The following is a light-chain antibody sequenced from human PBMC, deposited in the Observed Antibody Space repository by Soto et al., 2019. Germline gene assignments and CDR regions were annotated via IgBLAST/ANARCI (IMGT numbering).Light chain of an antibody. CDR1: QSVSSSY. CDR2: GAF. J-gene: IGKJ4*01. Sequence: EIVLTQSPGTLSLSPGERATLSCRASQSVSSSYLAWYQQKPGQAPRLLIYGAFSRATGNPDRFSGSGSGTDFTVTISRLEPEGFAVYYCQQYGSSPTFGGGTKVEIK. V-gene: IGKV3-20*01. CDR3: QQYGSSPT.